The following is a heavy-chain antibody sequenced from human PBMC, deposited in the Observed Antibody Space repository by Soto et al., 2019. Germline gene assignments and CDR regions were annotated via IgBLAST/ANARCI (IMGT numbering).Heavy chain of an antibody. CDR2: IYSGGST. CDR3: ARDRVESGYPEYFQH. V-gene: IGHV3-53*01. CDR1: GFTVSSNY. J-gene: IGHJ1*01. D-gene: IGHD3-22*01. Sequence: EVQLVESGGGLIQPGASLRLSCAASGFTVSSNYMSWVRQAPGKGLEWVSVIYSGGSTYYADSVKGRFTISRDNSKNTLHLQMNSLRAEDTAVYYCARDRVESGYPEYFQHWGQGTLVTVSS.